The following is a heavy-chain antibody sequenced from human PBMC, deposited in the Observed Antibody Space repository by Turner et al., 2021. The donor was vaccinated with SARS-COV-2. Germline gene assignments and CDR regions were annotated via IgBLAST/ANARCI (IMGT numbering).Heavy chain of an antibody. D-gene: IGHD1-26*01. CDR3: ARGANGNFDY. J-gene: IGHJ4*02. CDR1: GFTFSSYS. V-gene: IGHV3-21*01. Sequence: VQLVESGGGLVKPGGSLRLSFSASGFTFSSYSMNWVRQAPGKGLEWVSSISSTSNYIFYADSVKGRFTISRDNAKNSLYLQMNSLRVEDTAVYYCARGANGNFDYWGQGALVTVSS. CDR2: ISSTSNYI.